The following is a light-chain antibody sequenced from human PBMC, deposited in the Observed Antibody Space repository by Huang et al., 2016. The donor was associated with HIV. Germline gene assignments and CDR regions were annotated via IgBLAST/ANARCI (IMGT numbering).Light chain of an antibody. CDR2: GAS. Sequence: ETVMTQSPATLSVSPGERATLSRRARQSVSSNLAWYQQKPGQAPRLLIYGASTRATGIPARFSGSGSGTEFTLTISSLQSEDFAVYYCQQYNNWPPYTFGQGTKLEIK. CDR3: QQYNNWPPYT. V-gene: IGKV3-15*01. CDR1: QSVSSN. J-gene: IGKJ2*01.